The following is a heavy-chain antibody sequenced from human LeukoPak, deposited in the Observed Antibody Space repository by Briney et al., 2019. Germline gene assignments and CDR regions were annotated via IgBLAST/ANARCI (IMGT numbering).Heavy chain of an antibody. CDR1: GFTFSGYS. CDR2: ISGSSSTI. D-gene: IGHD4-17*01. Sequence: PGGSLRLSCAASGFTFSGYSMNWVRQAPGKGLEWVSYISGSSSTIYYADSVKGRFTISRDNAKNSLYLQMNSLRAEDTAVYYCARVLTTVTLYSDYWGQGTLVTVSS. V-gene: IGHV3-48*04. CDR3: ARVLTTVTLYSDY. J-gene: IGHJ4*02.